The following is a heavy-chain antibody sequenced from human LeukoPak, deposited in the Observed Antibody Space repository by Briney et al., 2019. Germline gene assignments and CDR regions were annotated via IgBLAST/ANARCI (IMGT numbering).Heavy chain of an antibody. Sequence: PSETLSLTCTVSGGSIRIGGHHWSWLRQLPGKGLQWIGYSFHSGSTHYNPSLESRVTISVDTSKKQFFLRMTSVTAADTAVYYCASAKSGAVAATVLDYWGQGTLVTVSS. CDR3: ASAKSGAVAATVLDY. V-gene: IGHV4-31*03. CDR1: GGSIRIGGHH. J-gene: IGHJ4*02. D-gene: IGHD6-19*01. CDR2: SFHSGST.